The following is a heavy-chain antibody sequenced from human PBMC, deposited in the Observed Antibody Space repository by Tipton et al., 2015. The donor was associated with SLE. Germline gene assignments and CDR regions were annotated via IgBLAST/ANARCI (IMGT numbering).Heavy chain of an antibody. CDR2: ISGYNSNT. CDR1: GYTFTNYG. CDR3: ARVSTRVRGVIRGYFDY. Sequence: QLVQSGAEVKKPGASVKVSCKASGYTFTNYGISWVRQAPGQGLEWMGWISGYNSNTLYAQRLQDRVTLTTDTSTDTAHMELRSLRSDDTAVYYCARVSTRVRGVIRGYFDYWGQGTLVTVSS. J-gene: IGHJ4*02. D-gene: IGHD3-10*01. V-gene: IGHV1-18*01.